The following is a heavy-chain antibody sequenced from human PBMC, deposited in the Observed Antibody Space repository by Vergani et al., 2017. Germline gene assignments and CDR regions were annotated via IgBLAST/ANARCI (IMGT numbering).Heavy chain of an antibody. CDR3: TTDPRYCGDGSCYWLRDHHYYGMDV. CDR2: IKSTFDRGTT. D-gene: IGHD2-21*01. CDR1: GFSFRNAW. V-gene: IGHV3-15*07. Sequence: EVRLLESGGGLVQPGGSLRLSCVASGFSFRNAWMNWVRRTPGKGLEWVGRIKSTFDRGTTDYAAAVKGRFTISRDDSKNTLFLQMNGLKTEDIGVYYCTTDPRYCGDGSCYWLRDHHYYGMDVWGQGTTVTVSS. J-gene: IGHJ6*02.